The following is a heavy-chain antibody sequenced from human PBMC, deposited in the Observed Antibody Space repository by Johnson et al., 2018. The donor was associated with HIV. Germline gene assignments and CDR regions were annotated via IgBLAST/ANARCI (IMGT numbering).Heavy chain of an antibody. CDR1: GFTFNNAW. V-gene: IGHV3-15*01. D-gene: IGHD3-9*01. J-gene: IGHJ3*02. CDR2: IKIKPDGGTT. CDR3: TTPGYDTEDAFDI. Sequence: VQLVESGGGLVNPGGSLRLSCAASGFTFNNAWMSWVRQAPGKGLEWVGRIKIKPDGGTTDYAAPVKGRFTISRDDSKNTLYLQMNSLKAEDTAVYYCTTPGYDTEDAFDIWGPGTMVTVSS.